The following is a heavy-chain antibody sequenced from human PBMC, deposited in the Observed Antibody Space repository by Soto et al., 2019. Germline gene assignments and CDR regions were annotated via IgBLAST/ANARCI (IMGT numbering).Heavy chain of an antibody. CDR1: GYTFTTYP. CDR2: INVGNGGT. V-gene: IGHV1-3*05. CDR3: ATDRGGYSSGGSCPEAWFDP. J-gene: IGHJ5*02. D-gene: IGHD2-15*01. Sequence: QVQLVQSGAEEKKPGASVKVSCKASGYTFTTYPMNWLRQAPGQRPEWMGWINVGNGGTKYSQKFQGRVSITRDTSASTAYMQLSRLRSHDTAVYYCATDRGGYSSGGSCPEAWFDPWGQGTLVTVTS.